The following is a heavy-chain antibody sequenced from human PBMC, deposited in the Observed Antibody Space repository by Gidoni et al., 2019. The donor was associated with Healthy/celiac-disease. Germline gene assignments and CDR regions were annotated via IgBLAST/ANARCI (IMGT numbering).Heavy chain of an antibody. D-gene: IGHD4-17*01. CDR1: GLTFSSYA. CDR2: ISGSGGSQ. V-gene: IGHV3-23*01. J-gene: IGHJ5*02. CDR3: AKEGNYGDYEEKPTWFDP. Sequence: EVQLLESGGGLVQPGGSLRLACAVSGLTFSSYAMSWVRQATGKGLECVSAISGSGGSQYYADSVQGRFTISSDNSKNTLYLQMNSLRAEDTAVYYCAKEGNYGDYEEKPTWFDPWGQGTLVTVSS.